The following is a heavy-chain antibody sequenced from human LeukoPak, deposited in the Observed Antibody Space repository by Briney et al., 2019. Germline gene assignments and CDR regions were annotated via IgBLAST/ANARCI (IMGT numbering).Heavy chain of an antibody. V-gene: IGHV1-46*01. J-gene: IGHJ4*02. CDR3: ARGRPITMVRGVQAPFDY. CDR1: GYTFTSYY. D-gene: IGHD3-10*01. Sequence: ASVKVSCKASGYTFTSYYMHWVRQAPGQGLEWMGIINPSGGSTSYAQKFQGRVTMTRDTSTSTAYMELSSLRSEDTAVYYCARGRPITMVRGVQAPFDYWGQGTLVTVPS. CDR2: INPSGGST.